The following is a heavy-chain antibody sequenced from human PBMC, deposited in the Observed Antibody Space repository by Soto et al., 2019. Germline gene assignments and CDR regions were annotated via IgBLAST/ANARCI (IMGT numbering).Heavy chain of an antibody. D-gene: IGHD5-12*01. CDR1: GFTFSSYS. Sequence: GGSLRLSCAASGFTFSSYSMNWVRQAPGKGLEWVSYISSSSSTIYYADSVKGRFTISRENAKNSLYLQMNSLRAEDTAVYYCARAGGYSGYDPEIHFDYWGQGTLVTVSS. CDR3: ARAGGYSGYDPEIHFDY. V-gene: IGHV3-48*01. J-gene: IGHJ4*02. CDR2: ISSSSSTI.